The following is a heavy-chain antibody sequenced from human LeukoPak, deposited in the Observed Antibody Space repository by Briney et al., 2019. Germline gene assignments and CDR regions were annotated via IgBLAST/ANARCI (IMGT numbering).Heavy chain of an antibody. V-gene: IGHV4-39*01. Sequence: SETLSLTCTVSGGSISSSSYYWGWIRQPPGKGLEWIGSIYYSGGTYYNPSLKSRVTISVDTSKNQFSLKLSSVTAADTAVYYCARTVWGSSWLIGYWGQGTLVTVSS. J-gene: IGHJ4*02. CDR1: GGSISSSSYY. D-gene: IGHD6-13*01. CDR2: IYYSGGT. CDR3: ARTVWGSSWLIGY.